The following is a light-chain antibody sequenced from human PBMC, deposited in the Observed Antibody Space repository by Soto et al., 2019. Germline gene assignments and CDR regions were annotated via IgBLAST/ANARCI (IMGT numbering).Light chain of an antibody. Sequence: DIQMTQSPSTLSGSVGDRVTITCRASQTISSWLAWYQQKPGKAPQLLIYDASTLKSGVPSRFSGSGSGTEFTLTISSLQPDDFATYYCQHYKSYSEAFGQGTKVEL. V-gene: IGKV1-5*03. CDR2: DAS. CDR3: QHYKSYSEA. CDR1: QTISSW. J-gene: IGKJ1*01.